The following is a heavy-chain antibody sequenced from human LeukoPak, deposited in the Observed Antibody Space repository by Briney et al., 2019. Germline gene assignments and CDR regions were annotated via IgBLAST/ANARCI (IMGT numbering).Heavy chain of an antibody. D-gene: IGHD6-13*01. J-gene: IGHJ4*02. CDR1: GFTFSSYA. Sequence: GGSLRLSCAASGFTFSSYAMSWVRQAPGKGLEWVSAISGSGGSTYYADSVKGRFTISRDNSKNTLYLQMNSLRAEDTAVYYCAKDLRPGYSSSWYFDYWGQGTLVTVSS. V-gene: IGHV3-23*01. CDR2: ISGSGGST. CDR3: AKDLRPGYSSSWYFDY.